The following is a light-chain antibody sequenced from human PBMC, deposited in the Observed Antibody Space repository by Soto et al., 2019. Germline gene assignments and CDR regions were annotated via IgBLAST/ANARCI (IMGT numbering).Light chain of an antibody. CDR1: SSDVGAYNY. V-gene: IGLV2-14*01. CDR2: EVS. CDR3: NSYTRSSTWV. J-gene: IGLJ3*02. Sequence: QSALTQPASVSGSPGQSITISCTGTSSDVGAYNYVSWYQQHPGKAPKLMIYEVSNRLSGVSNRFSGSKSANTASLTISGLQAEDEADYYCNSYTRSSTWVFGGGTQLT.